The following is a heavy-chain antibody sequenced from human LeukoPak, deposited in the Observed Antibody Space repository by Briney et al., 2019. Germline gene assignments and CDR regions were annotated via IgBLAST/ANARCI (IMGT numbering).Heavy chain of an antibody. Sequence: GGSLRLSCAASGFTFSSYGMSWVRQAPGKGLEWVSAISGSGGSTYYADSVKGRFTISRDNSKNTLYLQMNSLRAEDTAVYYCAKRRAYCGGDCYSSTWAFDIWGQGTMVTVSS. J-gene: IGHJ3*02. CDR2: ISGSGGST. D-gene: IGHD2-21*02. V-gene: IGHV3-23*01. CDR3: AKRRAYCGGDCYSSTWAFDI. CDR1: GFTFSSYG.